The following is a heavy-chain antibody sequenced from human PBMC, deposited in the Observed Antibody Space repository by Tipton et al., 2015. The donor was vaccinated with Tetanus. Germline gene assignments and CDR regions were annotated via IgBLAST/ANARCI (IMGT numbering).Heavy chain of an antibody. CDR2: SWYDGTDK. J-gene: IGHJ4*02. Sequence: SLRLSCAASGFIFSSYGIHWVRQAPRKGLEWLAVSWYDGTDKYYADPVKGRFTISRDNSKNTLYLQMNSLRAEDTALYYCAREADCSGGSCFSGDFDTWGQGTQVPVSS. CDR1: GFIFSSYG. D-gene: IGHD2-15*01. V-gene: IGHV3-33*01. CDR3: AREADCSGGSCFSGDFDT.